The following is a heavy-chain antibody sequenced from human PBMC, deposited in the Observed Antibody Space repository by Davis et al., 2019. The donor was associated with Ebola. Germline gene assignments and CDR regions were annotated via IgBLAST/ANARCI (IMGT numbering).Heavy chain of an antibody. Sequence: AASVKVSCKASGYPFTSYAMHWVRQAPGQRLEWMGWINAGNGNTKYSQKFQGRVTITRDTSASTAYMGLSSLRSEDTAVYYCARGQQWLWFDPWGQGTLVTVSS. V-gene: IGHV1-3*01. D-gene: IGHD6-19*01. J-gene: IGHJ5*02. CDR3: ARGQQWLWFDP. CDR2: INAGNGNT. CDR1: GYPFTSYA.